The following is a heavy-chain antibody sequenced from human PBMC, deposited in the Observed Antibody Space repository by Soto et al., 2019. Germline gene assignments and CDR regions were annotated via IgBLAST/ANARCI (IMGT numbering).Heavy chain of an antibody. D-gene: IGHD2-15*01. CDR2: ISAYNGNT. CDR3: ARGAVVVVAANVNWFDP. Sequence: ASVKVSCKASGYTFTSYGISWVRQAPGQGLEWMGWISAYNGNTNYAQKLQGRVTMTTDTSTSTAYMELSRLRSDDTAVYYCARGAVVVVAANVNWFDPWGQGTLVTVSS. J-gene: IGHJ5*02. V-gene: IGHV1-18*01. CDR1: GYTFTSYG.